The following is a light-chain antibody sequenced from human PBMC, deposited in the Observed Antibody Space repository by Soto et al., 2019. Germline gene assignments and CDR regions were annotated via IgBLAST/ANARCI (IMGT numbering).Light chain of an antibody. CDR2: GAS. CDR3: QQYNTWSSIT. J-gene: IGKJ5*01. CDR1: ESISTK. V-gene: IGKV3-15*01. Sequence: EIVMTQSPATLSVSPGERVTLSCRASESISTKLAWYQQKPGQAPSLLMYGASTRATGIPARFSGSGSGTEFTLTISSLQSEDFAVYYCQQYNTWSSITFGQGTRREIK.